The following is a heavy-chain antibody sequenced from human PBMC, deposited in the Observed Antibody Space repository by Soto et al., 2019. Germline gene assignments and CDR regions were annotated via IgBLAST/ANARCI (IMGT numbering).Heavy chain of an antibody. Sequence: ETLSLTCTVSGGSISSYYWSWIRQPPGKGLEWIGYIFYSGSTNYNPSLKSRVTISVDTSKNQFSLKLSSVTAADTAVYYCARRRDASTFFDYWGQGTLVTVSS. V-gene: IGHV4-59*08. CDR3: ARRRDASTFFDY. CDR1: GGSISSYY. CDR2: IFYSGST. D-gene: IGHD2-2*01. J-gene: IGHJ4*02.